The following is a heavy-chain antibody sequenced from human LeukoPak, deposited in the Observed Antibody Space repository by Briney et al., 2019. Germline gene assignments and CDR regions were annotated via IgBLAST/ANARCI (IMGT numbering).Heavy chain of an antibody. Sequence: SETLSLTCTVSGGSISSSSYYWGWIRQPPGKGLEWIGSIYYSGSTYYNPSLKSRVTISVDTSKNQFSLKLSSVTAADTAVYYCTSLGRGQQLDLLHYSYYYMDVWGKGTTVTISS. CDR3: TSLGRGQQLDLLHYSYYYMDV. V-gene: IGHV4-39*07. D-gene: IGHD6-13*01. CDR1: GGSISSSSYY. J-gene: IGHJ6*03. CDR2: IYYSGST.